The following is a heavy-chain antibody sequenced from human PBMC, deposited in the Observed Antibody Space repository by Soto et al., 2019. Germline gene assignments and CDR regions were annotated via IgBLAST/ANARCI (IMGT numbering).Heavy chain of an antibody. Sequence: QEQLVESGGGVVQPGTSLRLSCAASGLTFSNYGMHWVRQAPGKGLEWVAVIWYDGITKFYADSVQGRFSISRDNSKNTLYLQMNSLTAEYTAVYFCATVDNYYGSAFWGHGTLVTVSP. D-gene: IGHD3-10*01. J-gene: IGHJ4*01. V-gene: IGHV3-33*01. CDR1: GLTFSNYG. CDR3: ATVDNYYGSAF. CDR2: IWYDGITK.